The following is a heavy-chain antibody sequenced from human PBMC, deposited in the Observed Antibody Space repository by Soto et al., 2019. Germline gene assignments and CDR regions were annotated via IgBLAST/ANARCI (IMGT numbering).Heavy chain of an antibody. J-gene: IGHJ4*02. CDR2: IKQDGSEK. D-gene: IGHD3-3*01. CDR1: AFTFSSHW. CDR3: ARGAGFLIDY. V-gene: IGHV3-7*05. Sequence: EVQLVESGGGLVQPGGSQRLSCATSAFTFSSHWMNWVRLAPGRGLEWVAIIKQDGSEKYYVDSVKGRFTISRDNAKNSLYLQMNSLRVEDTAVYYCARGAGFLIDYWGQGTLVTVSS.